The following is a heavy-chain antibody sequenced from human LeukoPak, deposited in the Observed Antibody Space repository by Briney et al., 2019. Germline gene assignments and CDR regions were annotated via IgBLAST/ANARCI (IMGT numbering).Heavy chain of an antibody. D-gene: IGHD2-21*01. V-gene: IGHV4-59*01. CDR3: ARDRLNAPYYYYGMDV. Sequence: AETLSLTCTVPGGSISSYYWSWIRQPPGKGLEWIGYIYYSGSTNYNPSLKSRVTISVDTSKNQFSLKLSSVTAADTAVDYCARDRLNAPYYYYGMDVWGQGTTVTVSS. J-gene: IGHJ6*02. CDR2: IYYSGST. CDR1: GGSISSYY.